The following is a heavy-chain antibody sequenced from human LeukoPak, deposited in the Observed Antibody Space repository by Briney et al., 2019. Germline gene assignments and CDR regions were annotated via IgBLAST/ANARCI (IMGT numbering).Heavy chain of an antibody. D-gene: IGHD1-1*01. CDR2: IWYDGTNK. J-gene: IGHJ5*02. CDR1: GFTFSSYG. V-gene: IGHV3-33*01. Sequence: GRSLRLSCAASGFTFSSYGMHWVRQAPGKGLEWVAVIWYDGTNKYYVDSVKGRFTISRDNSKNTLYMQMNRLRAEDTAVYYCARGARSVPNFNWFDPWGQGTLVTVSS. CDR3: ARGARSVPNFNWFDP.